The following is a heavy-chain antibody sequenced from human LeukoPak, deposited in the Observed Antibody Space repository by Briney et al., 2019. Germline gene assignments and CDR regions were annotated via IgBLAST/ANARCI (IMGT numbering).Heavy chain of an antibody. D-gene: IGHD3-3*01. V-gene: IGHV4-39*01. CDR1: GGSISSSSYY. J-gene: IGHJ3*02. CDR2: IYYSGST. CDR3: ASRVPLRFLKWFYVAFDI. Sequence: SETLSLTCTVSGGSISSSSYYWGWIRQPPGKGLEWIGSIYYSGSTYYNPSLKSRVTISVDTSKNQFSLKLSSVTAADTAVYYCASRVPLRFLKWFYVAFDIWGQGTMVTVSS.